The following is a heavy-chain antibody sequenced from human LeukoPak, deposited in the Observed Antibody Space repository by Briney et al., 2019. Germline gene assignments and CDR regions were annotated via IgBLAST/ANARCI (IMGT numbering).Heavy chain of an antibody. Sequence: SVKVSCKASGYTFASYSMHWVRQAPGQGLEWMGGIIPIFGTANYAQKFQGRVTITADESTSTAYMELSSLRSEDTAVYYCAREIVRSSGWYGVSPYNWFDPWGQGTLVTVSS. D-gene: IGHD6-19*01. J-gene: IGHJ5*02. CDR1: GYTFASYS. CDR3: AREIVRSSGWYGVSPYNWFDP. CDR2: IIPIFGTA. V-gene: IGHV1-69*13.